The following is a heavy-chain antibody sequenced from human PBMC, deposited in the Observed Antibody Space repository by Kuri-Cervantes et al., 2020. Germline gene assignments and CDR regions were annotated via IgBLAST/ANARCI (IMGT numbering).Heavy chain of an antibody. CDR2: IYTSGST. CDR1: GGSLSSYY. Sequence: SCPVSGGSLSSYYWNWIRQPAGKGLEWIGRIYTSGSTNYNPSLKSRVTISVDTSKNQFSLKLSSVTAAGTAVYYCARDAYGGGSGIFGYWGQGTLVTVSS. D-gene: IGHD4-23*01. J-gene: IGHJ4*02. CDR3: ARDAYGGGSGIFGY. V-gene: IGHV4-4*07.